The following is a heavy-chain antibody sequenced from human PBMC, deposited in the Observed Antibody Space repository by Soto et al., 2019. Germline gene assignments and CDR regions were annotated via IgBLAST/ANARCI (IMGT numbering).Heavy chain of an antibody. J-gene: IGHJ4*02. CDR3: ASRNYGGRRCDC. CDR1: GGSGSGYY. V-gene: IGHV4-34*01. D-gene: IGHD4-17*01. Sequence: SQTRSLTCSVYGGSGSGYYWSCIRKPPGKGLEWIGEINYIGSTNYNPSLKSRVTISVDTSKNQFSLKLSSVTAADTAVYYCASRNYGGRRCDCWGKGTRVTVSS. CDR2: INYIGST.